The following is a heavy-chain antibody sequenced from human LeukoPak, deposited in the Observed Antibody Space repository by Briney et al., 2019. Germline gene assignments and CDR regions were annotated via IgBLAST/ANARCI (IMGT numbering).Heavy chain of an antibody. CDR2: ISSSSSYI. D-gene: IGHD1-14*01. V-gene: IGHV3-21*01. J-gene: IGHJ4*02. CDR1: RFTFSTYA. CDR3: ARELGLNLDY. Sequence: PGGSLRLSCAAYRFTFSTYAMSWVRQAPGKGLEWVSSISSSSSYIYYADSVKGRFTISRDNAKNSLYLQMYSLRAEDTAVYYCARELGLNLDYWGQGTLVTVYS.